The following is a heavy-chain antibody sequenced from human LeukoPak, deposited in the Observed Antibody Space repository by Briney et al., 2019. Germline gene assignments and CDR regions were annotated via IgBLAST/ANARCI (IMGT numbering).Heavy chain of an antibody. CDR1: GYTFTGYY. J-gene: IGHJ5*02. Sequence: PTASVKVSCKASGYTFTGYYMHWVRQAPGQGLEWMGWINPSGGSTSYAQKFQGRVTMTRDMSTSTVYMELSSLRSEDTAVYYCARGVASWFDPWGQGTLVTVSS. CDR2: INPSGGST. D-gene: IGHD5-12*01. CDR3: ARGVASWFDP. V-gene: IGHV1-46*01.